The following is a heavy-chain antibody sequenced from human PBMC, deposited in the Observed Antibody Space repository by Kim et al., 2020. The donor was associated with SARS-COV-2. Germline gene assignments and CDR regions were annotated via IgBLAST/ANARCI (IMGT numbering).Heavy chain of an antibody. J-gene: IGHJ4*02. CDR2: GST. D-gene: IGHD3-3*02. V-gene: IGHV4-34*01. Sequence: GSTNYNPSLKSRVTISVDTSKNQFSLKLSSVTAADTAVYYCARGYSILGYWGQGTLVTVSS. CDR3: ARGYSILGY.